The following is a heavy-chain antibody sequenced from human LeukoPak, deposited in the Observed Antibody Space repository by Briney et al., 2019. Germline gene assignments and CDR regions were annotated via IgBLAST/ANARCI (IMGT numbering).Heavy chain of an antibody. V-gene: IGHV3-21*01. CDR1: GFTFSSYS. CDR2: ISSSSSYI. CDR3: ARVEYYYGSGSYRVFDY. D-gene: IGHD3-10*01. J-gene: IGHJ4*02. Sequence: PGGSLRLSCAASGFTFSSYSMNWVRQAPGKGLEWVSSISSSSSYIYYADSVKGRFTISRDNAKNSLCLQMNSLRAEDTAVYYCARVEYYYGSGSYRVFDYWGQGTLVTVSS.